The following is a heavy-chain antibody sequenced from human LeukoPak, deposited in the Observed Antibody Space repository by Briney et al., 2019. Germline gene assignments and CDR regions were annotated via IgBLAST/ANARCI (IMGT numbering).Heavy chain of an antibody. D-gene: IGHD2-15*01. CDR3: AKNGDRGAYCTGGTCYPYFYYYMDV. J-gene: IGHJ6*03. V-gene: IGHV3-23*01. Sequence: GGSLRLSCAASGFTFSSYGMSWVRQAPGKGLEWVSAISGSGGSTYYADSVKGRFTISRDNSKNTLYLQMNSLRAEDTAIYYCAKNGDRGAYCTGGTCYPYFYYYMDVWGKGATVTI. CDR2: ISGSGGST. CDR1: GFTFSSYG.